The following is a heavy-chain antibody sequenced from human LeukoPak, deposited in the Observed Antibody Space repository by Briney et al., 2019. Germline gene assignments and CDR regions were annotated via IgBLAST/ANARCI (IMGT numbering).Heavy chain of an antibody. Sequence: ASVKVSCKASGYTFTSYGINWVRQAPGQGLEWMGWISGYNGNTNYAQKLQGRVTMTTDTSTTTAYMELRSLVSDDTAVYYCARDGVFRFEVGDVYYYYMDVWGKGTTVIISS. V-gene: IGHV1-18*01. CDR3: ARDGVFRFEVGDVYYYYMDV. CDR2: ISGYNGNT. CDR1: GYTFTSYG. D-gene: IGHD2-21*02. J-gene: IGHJ6*03.